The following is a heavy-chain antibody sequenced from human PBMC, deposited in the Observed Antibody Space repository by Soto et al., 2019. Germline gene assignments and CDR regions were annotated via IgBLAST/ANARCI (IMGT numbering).Heavy chain of an antibody. CDR2: ISGSGIAT. CDR3: AKDAISMVRGTSNRFDP. Sequence: GGSLRLSCAASGFTFSDYAMSWVRQAPGKXLEWISAISGSGIATYYADSVKGRSTISRDNSKNTLYLQMNRLRAEDTAVYYCAKDAISMVRGTSNRFDPWGQGTLVTVSS. J-gene: IGHJ5*02. V-gene: IGHV3-23*01. D-gene: IGHD3-10*01. CDR1: GFTFSDYA.